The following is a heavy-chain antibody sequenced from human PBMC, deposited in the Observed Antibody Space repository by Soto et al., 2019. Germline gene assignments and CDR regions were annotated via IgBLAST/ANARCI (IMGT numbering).Heavy chain of an antibody. J-gene: IGHJ4*02. V-gene: IGHV1-18*01. CDR3: ARGRYGDY. D-gene: IGHD1-1*01. CDR2: ISAHNGNT. CDR1: GYTFTSYG. Sequence: QVHLVQSGAEVKKPGASVKVSCKCSGYTFTSYGITWVRQAPGQGLEWMGWISAHNGNTDYAQKLQGRVTVTRDTSKSTAYMELRSLRSDDTAVYYCARGRYGDYWGQGALVTVSS.